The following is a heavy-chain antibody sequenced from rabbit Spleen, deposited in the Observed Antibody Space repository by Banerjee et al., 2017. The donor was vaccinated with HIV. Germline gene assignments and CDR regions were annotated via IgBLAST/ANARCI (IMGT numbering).Heavy chain of an antibody. J-gene: IGHJ4*01. D-gene: IGHD2-1*01. Sequence: QQLVESGGGLVKPGASLTLTCKASGFSFSSDFDMCWVRQAPGKGLEYIGYINPGKGTTDYASWAKGRFTISKTSSTTVTLQLNILTAADTATYFCARFRADDFQFWGQGTLVTVS. V-gene: IGHV1S40*01. CDR3: ARFRADDFQF. CDR2: INPGKGTT. CDR1: GFSFSSDFD.